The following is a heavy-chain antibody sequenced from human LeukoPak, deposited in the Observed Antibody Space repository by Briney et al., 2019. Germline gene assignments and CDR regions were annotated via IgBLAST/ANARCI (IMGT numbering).Heavy chain of an antibody. Sequence: ASVKVSCKASGYTFTSYDITWVRQATGQGLEWMGWMNPKSGNTGYAQKFQVRVTMTRNTSISTAYMELSSLRSEDTAVYYCARGKGYYDFWSAYPVNYCYYGMDVWGQGTTVTVYS. J-gene: IGHJ6*02. CDR3: ARGKGYYDFWSAYPVNYCYYGMDV. CDR2: MNPKSGNT. V-gene: IGHV1-8*01. CDR1: GYTFTSYD. D-gene: IGHD3-3*01.